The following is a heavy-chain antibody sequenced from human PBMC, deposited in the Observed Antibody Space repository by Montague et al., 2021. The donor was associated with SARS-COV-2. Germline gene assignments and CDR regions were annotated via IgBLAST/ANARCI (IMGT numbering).Heavy chain of an antibody. CDR2: IYWNNGK. V-gene: IGHV2-5*01. CDR1: GFSLDASGAG. Sequence: VKPTQTLTLICSFSGFSLDASGAGVAWIRQPPGKALEWLGTIYWNNGKHYNSSLKTRLSISKDTSENQVALIMTDVDPADTATYFYAHREEDNNACSWCYPWGQGTLVTVSA. D-gene: IGHD2-15*01. J-gene: IGHJ5*02. CDR3: AHREEDNNACSWCYP.